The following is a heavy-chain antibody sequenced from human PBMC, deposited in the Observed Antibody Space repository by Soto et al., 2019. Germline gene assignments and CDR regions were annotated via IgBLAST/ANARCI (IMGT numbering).Heavy chain of an antibody. J-gene: IGHJ4*02. CDR2: IKSKTDGGTT. V-gene: IGHV3-15*01. Sequence: GGSLRLSCAASGFTFSNAWMSWVRQAPGKGLEWVGRIKSKTDGGTTDYAAPVKGRFTISRDDSKNTLYLQMNSLKTEDTAVYYCTSRGPQYSSSWYSQYYFDYWGQGTLVTVSS. CDR3: TSRGPQYSSSWYSQYYFDY. D-gene: IGHD6-13*01. CDR1: GFTFSNAW.